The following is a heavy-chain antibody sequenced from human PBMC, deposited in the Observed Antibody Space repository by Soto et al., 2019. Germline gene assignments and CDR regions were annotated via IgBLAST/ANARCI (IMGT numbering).Heavy chain of an antibody. CDR1: GGSISSSTYY. Sequence: PSETLSLTCTVSGGSISSSTYYWGWIRQAPGTGLEWIGSIYYSGSTYYNPSLKSRVTISVDTSKNQFSLKLSSVTAADTAVYYCARHYYDFWSGNYYYYMDVWGKGTTVTVSS. CDR3: ARHYYDFWSGNYYYYMDV. J-gene: IGHJ6*03. CDR2: IYYSGST. D-gene: IGHD3-3*01. V-gene: IGHV4-39*01.